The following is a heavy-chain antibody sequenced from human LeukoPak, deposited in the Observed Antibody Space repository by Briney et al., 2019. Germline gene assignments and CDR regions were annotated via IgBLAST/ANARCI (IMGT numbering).Heavy chain of an antibody. Sequence: ASVKVSCKVSGYTLTELSMHWVRQAPGEGLEWMGGFDPEDGETIYAQKFQGRVTMTEDTSTDTAYMELSSLRSEDTAVYYCATVDGYDILTGYYSGNYFDYWGQGTLVTVSS. CDR2: FDPEDGET. CDR3: ATVDGYDILTGYYSGNYFDY. J-gene: IGHJ4*02. CDR1: GYTLTELS. V-gene: IGHV1-24*01. D-gene: IGHD3-9*01.